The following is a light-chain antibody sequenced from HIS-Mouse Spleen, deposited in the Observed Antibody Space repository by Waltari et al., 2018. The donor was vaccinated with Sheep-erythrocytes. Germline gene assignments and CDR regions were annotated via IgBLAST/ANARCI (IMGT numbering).Light chain of an antibody. Sequence: AIQLTQSPSSLSASGGDRVTITCRASQGISSALAWYQQKQGKSPKLLIYDASSLESGVPSRFSGSGSGTDFTLTISSLQPEDFATYYCQQFNNYPRTFGQGTKVEIK. V-gene: IGKV1D-13*01. CDR2: DAS. CDR1: QGISSA. J-gene: IGKJ1*01. CDR3: QQFNNYPRT.